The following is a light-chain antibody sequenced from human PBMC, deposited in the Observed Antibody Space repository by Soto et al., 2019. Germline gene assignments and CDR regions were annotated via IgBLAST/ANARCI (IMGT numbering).Light chain of an antibody. CDR2: DAS. CDR3: QQRSNWPPD. Sequence: DIVLTQSPATLSLSPGERAALSCRASQSVGSYLAWYQQKPGQAPRLVIYDASARATGIPARFSGSGSGTDFPLTISRLEPEDFAVYYCQQRSNWPPDFGGGTKVEIK. V-gene: IGKV3-11*01. J-gene: IGKJ4*01. CDR1: QSVGSY.